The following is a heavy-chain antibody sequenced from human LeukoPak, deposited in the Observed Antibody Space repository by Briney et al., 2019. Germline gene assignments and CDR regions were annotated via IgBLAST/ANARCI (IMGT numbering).Heavy chain of an antibody. D-gene: IGHD5-18*01. V-gene: IGHV4-39*01. CDR2: IYYSGST. Sequence: SETLSLTCTVSGGSISSSSYYWGWIRQPPGEGLEWIGSIYYSGSTYYNPSLKSRVTISVDTSKNQFSLKLTSVTAADTAVYYCARHHTAMVTFDYWGQGTLVTVSS. CDR3: ARHHTAMVTFDY. J-gene: IGHJ4*02. CDR1: GGSISSSSYY.